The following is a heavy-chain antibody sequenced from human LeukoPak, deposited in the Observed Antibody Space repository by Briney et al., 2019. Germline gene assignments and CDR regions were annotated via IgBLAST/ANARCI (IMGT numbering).Heavy chain of an antibody. CDR1: GGSISSGDYY. J-gene: IGHJ5*02. CDR3: ARDLGYCSSTSCYTPNWFDP. D-gene: IGHD2-2*02. CDR2: IYYSGST. V-gene: IGHV4-30-4*01. Sequence: PSETLSLTCTVSGGSISSGDYYWSWIRRPPGKGLEWIGYIYYSGSTYYNPSLKSRVTISVDTSKNQFSLKLSSVTAADTAVYYCARDLGYCSSTSCYTPNWFDPWGQGTLVTVSS.